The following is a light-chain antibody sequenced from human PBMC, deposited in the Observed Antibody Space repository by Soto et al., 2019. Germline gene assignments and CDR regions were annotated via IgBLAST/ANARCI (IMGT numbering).Light chain of an antibody. CDR2: EAS. V-gene: IGKV1-33*01. Sequence: GDRVTITCQASQDISNYLNWYQQRPGKAPQLLIYEASNLQSGVSSRFSGSGSGTDFTFTISSLQPEDIATYYCQHYDNFPVTFGGGTKVEIK. CDR1: QDISNY. J-gene: IGKJ4*01. CDR3: QHYDNFPVT.